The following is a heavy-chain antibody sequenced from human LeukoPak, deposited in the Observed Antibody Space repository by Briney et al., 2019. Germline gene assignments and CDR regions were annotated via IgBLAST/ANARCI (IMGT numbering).Heavy chain of an antibody. CDR3: AKDRPNYYGSSGLDY. CDR2: ISYDGSNK. Sequence: GGSLRLSCAASGFTFSSYGMHWVRQAPGKGLEWVAVISYDGSNKYYADSVKGRFTISRDNSKNTLYLQMNSLRAEDTAVYYCAKDRPNYYGSSGLDYWGQGTLVTVSS. CDR1: GFTFSSYG. V-gene: IGHV3-30*18. D-gene: IGHD3-22*01. J-gene: IGHJ4*02.